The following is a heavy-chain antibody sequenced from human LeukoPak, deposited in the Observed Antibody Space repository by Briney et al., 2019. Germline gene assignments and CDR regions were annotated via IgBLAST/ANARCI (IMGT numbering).Heavy chain of an antibody. J-gene: IGHJ4*02. CDR2: VNPNSGGT. CDR3: ARERFDGFDY. V-gene: IGHV1-2*02. D-gene: IGHD3-9*01. Sequence: ASVKVSCKTSGYTFTDDHLHWVRQAPGQGLEWMGWVNPNSGGTKYAQKFEGRVTITRDTSIGTAYMELRRLTSDDTAVYYCARERFDGFDYWGQGTLVTVSS. CDR1: GYTFTDDH.